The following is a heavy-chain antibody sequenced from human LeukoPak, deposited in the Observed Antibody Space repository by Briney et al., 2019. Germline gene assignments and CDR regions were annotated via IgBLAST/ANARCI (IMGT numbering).Heavy chain of an antibody. CDR2: ISGSGGST. J-gene: IGHJ4*02. D-gene: IGHD1-26*01. Sequence: GGSLRLSCAASGFTFSSYAMSWVRQAPGKGLEWVSAISGSGGSTYYADSVKGRFTISRDNPKNTLYLQMNSLRAEDTAVYYCAKGVGATLAVDYWGQGTLVTVSS. CDR1: GFTFSSYA. V-gene: IGHV3-23*01. CDR3: AKGVGATLAVDY.